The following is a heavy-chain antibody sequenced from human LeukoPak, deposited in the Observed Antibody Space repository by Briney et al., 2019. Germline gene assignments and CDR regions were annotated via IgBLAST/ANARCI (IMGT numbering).Heavy chain of an antibody. CDR2: IYYSGST. D-gene: IGHD4-23*01. V-gene: IGHV4-39*07. J-gene: IGHJ4*02. Sequence: SETLSLTCTVSGGSISSSSYYWGWIRQPPGKGLEWIGSIYYSGSTYYNPSLKSRVTISVDTSKNQFSLKLSSVTAADTAVYYCARDRGYGGNSEGYFDYWGQGTLVTVSS. CDR3: ARDRGYGGNSEGYFDY. CDR1: GGSISSSSYY.